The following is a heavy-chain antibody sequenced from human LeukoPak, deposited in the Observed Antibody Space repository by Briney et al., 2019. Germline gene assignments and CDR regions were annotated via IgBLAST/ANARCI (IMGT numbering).Heavy chain of an antibody. Sequence: GGSLRLSCAASGFTFSTYTMTWVRQAPGKGLKWVSSISDNESRTYYADSVKGRFTISRDNAKNSLYLQMNSLRAEDTAVYYCARDNYGDLDDAFDIWGQGTMVTVSS. J-gene: IGHJ3*02. CDR2: ISDNESRT. CDR3: ARDNYGDLDDAFDI. V-gene: IGHV3-21*01. CDR1: GFTFSTYT. D-gene: IGHD4-17*01.